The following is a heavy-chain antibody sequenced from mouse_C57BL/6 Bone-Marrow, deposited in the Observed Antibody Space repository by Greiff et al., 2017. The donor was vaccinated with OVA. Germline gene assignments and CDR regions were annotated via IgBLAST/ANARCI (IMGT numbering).Heavy chain of an antibody. J-gene: IGHJ3*01. V-gene: IGHV1-81*01. CDR3: AVYEGFYVTY. CDR2: IYPRSGNT. D-gene: IGHD2-2*01. Sequence: QVQLQQSGAELARPGASVKLSCKASGYTFTSYGISWVKQRTGQGLEWIGEIYPRSGNTYYNEKFKGKATLTADKSSSTAYMELRSLTSEASAVFCCAVYEGFYVTYWGQGTLVTVSA. CDR1: GYTFTSYG.